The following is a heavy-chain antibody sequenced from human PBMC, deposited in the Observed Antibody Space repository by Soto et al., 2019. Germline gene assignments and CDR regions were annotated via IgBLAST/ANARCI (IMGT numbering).Heavy chain of an antibody. CDR2: MHTGGNEK. CDR3: ARDADTTGHYSHFDS. CDR1: GFTFSYYG. V-gene: IGHV3-33*08. J-gene: IGHJ4*02. D-gene: IGHD3-9*01. Sequence: QVQLVESGGGVVQPGGSLRLSCAASGFTFSYYGFHWVRQAPGKGLEWVAVMHTGGNEKYYVDSVKGRFTVSRDDSRNMVYLEMSGLRAEDTAEYFCARDADTTGHYSHFDSGAGEPWSPS.